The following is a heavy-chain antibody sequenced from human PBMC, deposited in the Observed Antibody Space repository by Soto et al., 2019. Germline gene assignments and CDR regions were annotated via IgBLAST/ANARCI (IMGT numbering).Heavy chain of an antibody. CDR2: IYYSGST. V-gene: IGHV4-59*01. D-gene: IGHD6-19*01. CDR3: ARDYHSGGAFDI. J-gene: IGHJ3*02. Sequence: PSETLSLTCTVSGGSISSYYWSWIRQPPGKGLKWIGYIYYSGSTNYNPSIKSRDTISVDTSKNQFSLKLSSVTAADTAVYYCARDYHSGGAFDIWGQGTMVT. CDR1: GGSISSYY.